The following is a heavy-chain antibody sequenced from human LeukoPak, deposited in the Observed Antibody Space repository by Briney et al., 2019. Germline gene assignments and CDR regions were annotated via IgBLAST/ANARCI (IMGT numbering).Heavy chain of an antibody. CDR3: ARDGGTPAP. Sequence: ASVRVSCTASGYTFTSYGISWVRQAPGQGLEWMGWISAYNGNTNYAQKLQGRVTMTTDTSTSTGYMELRSLRSDDTAVYYCARDGGTPAPWGQGTLVTVSS. CDR2: ISAYNGNT. D-gene: IGHD3-16*01. J-gene: IGHJ5*02. V-gene: IGHV1-18*01. CDR1: GYTFTSYG.